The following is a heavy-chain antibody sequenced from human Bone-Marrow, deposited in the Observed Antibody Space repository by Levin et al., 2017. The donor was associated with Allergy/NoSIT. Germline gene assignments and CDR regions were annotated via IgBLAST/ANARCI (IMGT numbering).Heavy chain of an antibody. CDR1: GYSFTSYW. J-gene: IGHJ3*02. CDR3: ASQLVGATLEDAFDI. Sequence: GESLKISCKGSGYSFTSYWIGWVRQMPGKGLEWMGIIYPGDSDTRYSPSFQGQVTISADKSISTAYLQWSSLKASDTAMYYCASQLVGATLEDAFDIWGQGTMVTVSS. D-gene: IGHD1-26*01. V-gene: IGHV5-51*01. CDR2: IYPGDSDT.